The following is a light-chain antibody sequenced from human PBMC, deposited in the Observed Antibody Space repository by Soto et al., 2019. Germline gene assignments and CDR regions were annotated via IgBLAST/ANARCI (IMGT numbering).Light chain of an antibody. Sequence: DIQMTQSPSSLSASVGDRVTITCRSSQGISNFLAWYQQQPGKVPKLLIYAASTLQSGVPSRVSGSGSGTDFTITISSLQPEDVATYYCQKYSSAPFTFGPGTKVDIK. V-gene: IGKV1-27*01. J-gene: IGKJ3*01. CDR3: QKYSSAPFT. CDR1: QGISNF. CDR2: AAS.